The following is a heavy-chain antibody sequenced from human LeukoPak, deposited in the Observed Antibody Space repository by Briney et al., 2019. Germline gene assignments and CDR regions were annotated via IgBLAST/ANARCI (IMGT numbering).Heavy chain of an antibody. CDR1: GFTFSSYA. CDR2: ISYDGSNK. J-gene: IGHJ3*02. V-gene: IGHV3-30*04. CDR3: AREKYYYGSGSYSAFDI. Sequence: GRSLRLSGAASGFTFSSYAMHWVRQAPGKGLEWVAVISYDGSNKYYADSVKGRFTISRDNSKNTLYLQMNSLRAEDTAVYYCAREKYYYGSGSYSAFDIWGQGTMVTVSS. D-gene: IGHD3-10*01.